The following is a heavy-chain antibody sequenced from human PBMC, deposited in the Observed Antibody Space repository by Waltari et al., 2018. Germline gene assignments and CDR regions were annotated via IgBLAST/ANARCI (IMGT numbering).Heavy chain of an antibody. Sequence: EVQLVESGGGLVKPGGSLRLSWSASGSPFSSYSITWVRKAPGKGLEWVSSISSSSSYIYYADSVKGRFTISRDNAKNSLYLQMNSLRAEDTAVYYCASYFNAAADAFDIWGQGTMVTVSS. CDR1: GSPFSSYS. CDR2: ISSSSSYI. J-gene: IGHJ3*02. CDR3: ASYFNAAADAFDI. D-gene: IGHD6-13*01. V-gene: IGHV3-21*01.